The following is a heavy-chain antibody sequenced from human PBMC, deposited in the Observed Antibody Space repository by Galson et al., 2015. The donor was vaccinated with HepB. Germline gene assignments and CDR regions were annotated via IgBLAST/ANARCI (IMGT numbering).Heavy chain of an antibody. J-gene: IGHJ4*02. CDR2: ITSNGLGT. V-gene: IGHV3-23*01. D-gene: IGHD3-16*01. Sequence: SLRHSCAASGFTLNRYAMNWVRQAPEKGLEWVSTITSNGLGTYYADSVKGRFTISRDISMSTLYLQMDSLRAGDTAIYYCAKDTYASATDWGQGTLVTVSS. CDR1: GFTLNRYA. CDR3: AKDTYASATD.